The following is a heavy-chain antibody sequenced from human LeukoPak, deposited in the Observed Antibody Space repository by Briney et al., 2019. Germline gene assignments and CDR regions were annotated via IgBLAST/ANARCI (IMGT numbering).Heavy chain of an antibody. CDR2: IYPGDSDT. Sequence: GESLQISCKGSGYSFATYWIGWVRQVPGRGLEWMGIIYPGDSDTRYSPSFQGQVTISADKSISTAYLQWSSLKASDTAMYYCARHSSSQFDYWGQGTLVTVSS. D-gene: IGHD6-13*01. V-gene: IGHV5-51*01. J-gene: IGHJ4*02. CDR1: GYSFATYW. CDR3: ARHSSSQFDY.